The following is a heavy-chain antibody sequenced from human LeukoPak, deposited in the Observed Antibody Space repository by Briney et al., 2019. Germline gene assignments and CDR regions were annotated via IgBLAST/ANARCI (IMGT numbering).Heavy chain of an antibody. CDR3: ARQTHPAYYYDSSGYSY. CDR1: GYSFTSYW. D-gene: IGHD3-22*01. CDR2: IYPGDSDT. Sequence: GESLKISCKGSGYSFTSYWIGWVRQMPGKGLDWMGIIYPGDSDTRYSPSFQGQVTISADKSISTAYLQWSRLKASDTAMYYCARQTHPAYYYDSSGYSYWGQGTLVTVSS. J-gene: IGHJ4*02. V-gene: IGHV5-51*01.